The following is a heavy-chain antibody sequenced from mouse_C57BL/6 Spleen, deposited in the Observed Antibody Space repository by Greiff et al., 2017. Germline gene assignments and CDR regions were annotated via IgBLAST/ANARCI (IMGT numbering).Heavy chain of an antibody. V-gene: IGHV1-69*01. CDR2: IDPSDSYT. J-gene: IGHJ3*01. CDR1: GYTFTSYW. Sequence: QVQLKQPGAELVMPGASVKLSCKASGYTFTSYWMHWVKQRPGQGLEWIGEIDPSDSYTNYNQKFKGKSTLTVDKSSSTAYMQLSSLTSEDSAVYYCARRTGGGSWFAYWGQGPLVTVSA. D-gene: IGHD4-1*01. CDR3: ARRTGGGSWFAY.